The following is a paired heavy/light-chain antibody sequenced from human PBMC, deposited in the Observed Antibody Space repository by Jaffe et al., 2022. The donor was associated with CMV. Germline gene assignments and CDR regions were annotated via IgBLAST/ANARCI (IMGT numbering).Light chain of an antibody. V-gene: IGKV2-30*02. J-gene: IGKJ1*01. CDR3: MQGTHSWT. CDR2: KVS. CDR1: QGLVHSDGNTY. Sequence: DVVMTQSPLSLPVTLGQPASISCRSSQGLVHSDGNTYLNWFQQRPGQSPRRLIYKVSNRDSGVPDRFSGSGSGTDFTLKISRVEAEDVGVYYCMQGTHSWTFGQGTKVEIK.
Heavy chain of an antibody. J-gene: IGHJ1*01. D-gene: IGHD3-22*01. V-gene: IGHV3-33*08. CDR3: ALDSSGYYYSDDYFQH. Sequence: QVQLVESGGGVVQPGRSLRLSCAVSGFTFNTHGMHWVRQAPGKGLEWVTFISYDGSNEYYADSVKGRFIISRDNSKNTLYLQMNSLRAEDTAVYYCALDSSGYYYSDDYFQHWGQGTLVTVSS. CDR1: GFTFNTHG. CDR2: ISYDGSNE.